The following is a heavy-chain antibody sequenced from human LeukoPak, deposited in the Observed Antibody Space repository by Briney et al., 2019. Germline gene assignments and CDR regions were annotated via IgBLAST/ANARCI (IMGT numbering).Heavy chain of an antibody. CDR2: IKQDGSET. V-gene: IGHV3-7*01. Sequence: GGSLRLSCAASGFTFSNYRMSWVRQAPGKGLEWVANIKQDGSETYYVDSVRGRFTISRDNAKNSLYLQMNRLRAEDTAVYYCARGSTYYDSSGQVPFDYWGQGTLVTVSS. CDR1: GFTFSNYR. J-gene: IGHJ4*02. CDR3: ARGSTYYDSSGQVPFDY. D-gene: IGHD3-22*01.